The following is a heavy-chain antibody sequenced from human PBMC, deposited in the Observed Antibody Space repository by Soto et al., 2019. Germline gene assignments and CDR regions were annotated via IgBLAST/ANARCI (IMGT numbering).Heavy chain of an antibody. V-gene: IGHV1-8*02. CDR1: GYTFTNYD. J-gene: IGHJ5*01. CDR2: MTPSSGNT. Sequence: QVQLVQSGAEVRKPGASVKVSCKASGYTFTNYDINWVRQATGQGLEWMAWMTPSSGNTGYAQKFQGRVTLTRETSISTAYMESSSLRSEDTVVYYCARNYRRNRKDWFDSWGQGTPVTVSS. D-gene: IGHD1-7*01. CDR3: ARNYRRNRKDWFDS.